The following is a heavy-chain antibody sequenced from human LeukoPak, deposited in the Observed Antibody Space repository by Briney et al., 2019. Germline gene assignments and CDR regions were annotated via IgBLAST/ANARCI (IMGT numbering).Heavy chain of an antibody. CDR2: IIPIFGTA. V-gene: IGHV1-69*13. CDR3: ARGQRYDTLTGYYDY. D-gene: IGHD3-9*01. J-gene: IGHJ4*02. Sequence: ASVKVSCKASGGTFSSYAISWVRQAPGQGLEWMGGIIPIFGTANYAQKFQGRVTITADESTSTAYMELSSLRSEDTAVYYCARGQRYDTLTGYYDYWGQGTLVTVSS. CDR1: GGTFSSYA.